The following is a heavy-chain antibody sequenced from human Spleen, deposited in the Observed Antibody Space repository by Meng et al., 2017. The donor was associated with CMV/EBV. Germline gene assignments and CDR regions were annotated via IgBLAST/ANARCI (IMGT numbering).Heavy chain of an antibody. CDR3: ARDPSDYGDDY. D-gene: IGHD4-17*01. CDR2: ISHDGSGK. J-gene: IGHJ4*02. CDR1: GFTFSRYD. Sequence: GESLKISCAASGFTFSRYDMHWVRQAPGKGLEWVAVISHDGSGKYYADSVKGRFTISRDNSRNTLSLQMNSLRAEDTAVYYCARDPSDYGDDYWGQGTLVTVSS. V-gene: IGHV3-30-3*01.